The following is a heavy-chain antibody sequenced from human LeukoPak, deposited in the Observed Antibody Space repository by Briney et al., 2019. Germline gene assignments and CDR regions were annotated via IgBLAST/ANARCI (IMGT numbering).Heavy chain of an antibody. J-gene: IGHJ6*02. CDR1: GFTFSSYW. CDR2: IKQDGSEK. D-gene: IGHD2-2*02. CDR3: AREHIVVVPAARPDYYYYGMDV. Sequence: GGSLRLSCAASGFTFSSYWMSWARQAPGKGLEWVANIKQDGSEKYYVDSVKGRFTISRDNAKNSLYLQMNSLRAEDTAVYYCAREHIVVVPAARPDYYYYGMDVWGQGTTVTVSS. V-gene: IGHV3-7*01.